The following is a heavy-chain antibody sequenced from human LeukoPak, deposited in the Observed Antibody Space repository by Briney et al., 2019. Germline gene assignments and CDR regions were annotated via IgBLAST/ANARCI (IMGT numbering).Heavy chain of an antibody. J-gene: IGHJ4*02. CDR3: ARDRGSDY. CDR1: GGTFSSYA. V-gene: IGHV1-69*05. CDR2: IIPIFGTS. Sequence: SVKVSCKASGGTFSSYAISWVRQAPGQGLEWMGGIIPIFGTSNYAQKLQGRVTMTTGTSTSTAYMELRSLRSDDTAVYYCARDRGSDYWGQGTLVTVSS.